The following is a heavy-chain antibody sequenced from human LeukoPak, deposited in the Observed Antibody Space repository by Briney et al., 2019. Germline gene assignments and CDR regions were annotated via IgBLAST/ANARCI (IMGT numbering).Heavy chain of an antibody. Sequence: PSETLSLTCTVSGGSISSYYWSWIRQPPGKGLEWIGYIYYSGSTNYNPSLKSRVTISVDTSKNQFSLKLSSVTAADTAVYYCAREQPYGGYAPNYIDYWGQGTLVTVSS. D-gene: IGHD5-12*01. CDR2: IYYSGST. CDR3: AREQPYGGYAPNYIDY. CDR1: GGSISSYY. V-gene: IGHV4-59*01. J-gene: IGHJ4*02.